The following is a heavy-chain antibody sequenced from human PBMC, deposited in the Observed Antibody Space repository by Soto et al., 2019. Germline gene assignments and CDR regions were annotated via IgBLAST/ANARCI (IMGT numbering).Heavy chain of an antibody. CDR1: GGTFSKDA. Sequence: QVQLVQAGAEVKKPGSSVTVSCKTSGGTFSKDAINWVRQAPGQGLEGMGLLIPVFGSPIYAQKFQGRIRINADETTSTAFMDLSSIRAEDTAVYYCKRVLGYPFEPGKTRYYAMDVWGQGTTVSVSS. CDR2: LIPVFGSP. D-gene: IGHD1-1*01. V-gene: IGHV1-69*01. J-gene: IGHJ6*02. CDR3: KRVLGYPFEPGKTRYYAMDV.